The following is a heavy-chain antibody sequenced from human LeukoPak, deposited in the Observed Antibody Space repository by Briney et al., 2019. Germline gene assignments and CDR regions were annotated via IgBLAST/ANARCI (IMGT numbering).Heavy chain of an antibody. CDR2: VHHSGST. CDR3: AKLFVTSTNHNWFDP. V-gene: IGHV4-34*01. Sequence: SETLSLTCAVYGGSFSGYYWNWIRQSPGKGLEWIGEVHHSGSTNYNPSLKSRVTISVDMSKNQFSLKLSSVTAADTAVYYCAKLFVTSTNHNWFDPWGQGTLVTVSS. D-gene: IGHD3-3*01. CDR1: GGSFSGYY. J-gene: IGHJ5*02.